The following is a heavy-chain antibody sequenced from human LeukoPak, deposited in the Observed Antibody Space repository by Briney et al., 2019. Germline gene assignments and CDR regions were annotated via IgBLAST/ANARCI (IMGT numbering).Heavy chain of an antibody. V-gene: IGHV3-7*01. Sequence: GGSLRLSCAASGFTFSRYWMTWVRQAPGKGLKWVANIRQDGSEIYYVDSVKGRFTISRDNAKNSLYLQMYSLSAEDTAVYYCARVVVISPTYYFDFWGQGALVTVPS. J-gene: IGHJ4*02. CDR1: GFTFSRYW. CDR3: ARVVVISPTYYFDF. CDR2: IRQDGSEI. D-gene: IGHD3-22*01.